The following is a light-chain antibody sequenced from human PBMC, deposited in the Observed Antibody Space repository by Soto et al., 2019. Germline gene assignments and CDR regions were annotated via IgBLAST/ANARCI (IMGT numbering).Light chain of an antibody. CDR2: GAS. J-gene: IGKJ4*01. V-gene: IGKV3-20*01. Sequence: EIVMTQSPATLSVSPGERATLSCRASQSVSSSYLVWHQQKPGQAPRLLIYGASSRATGIPDRFSGSGSGTDFTLTISRLEPEDFAVYYCQQYGSSPLTFGGGTKVDI. CDR3: QQYGSSPLT. CDR1: QSVSSSY.